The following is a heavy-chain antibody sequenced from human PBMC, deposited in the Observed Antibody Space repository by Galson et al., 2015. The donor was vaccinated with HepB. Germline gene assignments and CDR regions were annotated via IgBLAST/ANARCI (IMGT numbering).Heavy chain of an antibody. Sequence: SVKVSCKVSGYTLTELSMHWVRQAPGKGLEWMGGFDPEDGETIYAQKFQGRVTMTEDTSTDTAYMELSSLRSEDTAVYYCATEELYDILTGYFFWGQGTLVTVSS. J-gene: IGHJ4*02. CDR3: ATEELYDILTGYFF. CDR2: FDPEDGET. V-gene: IGHV1-24*01. CDR1: GYTLTELS. D-gene: IGHD3-9*01.